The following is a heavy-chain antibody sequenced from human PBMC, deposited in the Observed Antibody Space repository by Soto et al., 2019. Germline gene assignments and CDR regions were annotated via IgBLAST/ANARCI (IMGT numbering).Heavy chain of an antibody. J-gene: IGHJ4*02. D-gene: IGHD6-19*01. CDR2: ISYDGSNK. CDR3: AKVRGGYSSGWFDY. Sequence: QVQLVESGGGVVQPGRSLRLSCAASGFTFSRYGMHWVRQAPGKGLEWVAVISYDGSNKYYADSVKGRFTISRDNSKNTLYLQMNSLRAENTAVYYCAKVRGGYSSGWFDYWGQGTLVTVSS. CDR1: GFTFSRYG. V-gene: IGHV3-30*18.